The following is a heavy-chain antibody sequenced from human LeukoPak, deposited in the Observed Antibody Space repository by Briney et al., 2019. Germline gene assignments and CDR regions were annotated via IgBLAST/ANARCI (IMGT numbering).Heavy chain of an antibody. D-gene: IGHD4-11*01. CDR3: ARQSNYGAFDF. Sequence: ASVKVSCKASGNSFANYYMHWVRQAPGQALEWMGWITPDSGDTNFAQKFQGRVSMTRDTSISTAYMELSRLKSDDTAVYYCARQSNYGAFDFWGQGTLVIVSS. J-gene: IGHJ4*02. CDR1: GNSFANYY. V-gene: IGHV1-2*02. CDR2: ITPDSGDT.